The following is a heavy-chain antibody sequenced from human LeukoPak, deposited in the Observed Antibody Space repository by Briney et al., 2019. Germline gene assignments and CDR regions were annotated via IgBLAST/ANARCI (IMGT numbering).Heavy chain of an antibody. CDR1: GFSLTTSGVG. D-gene: IGHD3-9*01. CDR3: AHSIRYFDWLFFPPYYFDY. Sequence: SGPTLVNPTQTLTLTCTFSGFSLTTSGVGVGWIRQPPGKALEWLALIYWDDNKRYSPSLKTRLTITKDTSKIQVVLRMTNMDPVDTGTYYCAHSIRYFDWLFFPPYYFDYWGQGTLVSVSS. CDR2: IYWDDNK. V-gene: IGHV2-5*02. J-gene: IGHJ4*02.